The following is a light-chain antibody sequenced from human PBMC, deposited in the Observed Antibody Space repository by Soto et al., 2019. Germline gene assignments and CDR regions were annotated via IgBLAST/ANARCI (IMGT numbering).Light chain of an antibody. CDR1: QNIDDY. CDR2: DAF. CDR3: QQRSNWPLT. J-gene: IGKJ4*01. V-gene: IGKV3-11*01. Sequence: EIVLTQSPATLSLSPGERATLSCRASQNIDDYLAWYQQKPGQAPRLLIYDAFKRATGLPARFSGSGSGTAFTLTISSLEPEDFAVYYCQQRSNWPLTFGGGTKVEIK.